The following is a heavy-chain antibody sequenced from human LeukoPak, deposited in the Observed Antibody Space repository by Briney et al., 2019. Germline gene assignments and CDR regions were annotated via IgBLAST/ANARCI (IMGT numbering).Heavy chain of an antibody. D-gene: IGHD3-10*01. CDR2: IYYSGST. CDR3: ASDVYIVRGVIADY. Sequence: PQTMSLTSTVSAGSISISSYYWGWLRQPPGRGLEWIASIYYSGSTYYNQSIKSRVTISVDTSKNQFSMKRSAVTAADTAVYYCASDVYIVRGVIADYWGQGTLVTVSS. J-gene: IGHJ4*02. CDR1: AGSISISSYY. V-gene: IGHV4-39*07.